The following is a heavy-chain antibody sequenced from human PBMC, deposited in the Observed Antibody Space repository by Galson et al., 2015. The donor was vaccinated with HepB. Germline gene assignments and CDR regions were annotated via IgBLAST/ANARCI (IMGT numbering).Heavy chain of an antibody. CDR3: VGSNWASRDGFDV. CDR1: GYTFTDYY. Sequence: SVKVSCKASGYTFTDYYIHWVRQIPGQGLEWMGWIYGRSGGTNFAQKFQGVTTMTRDTSITTAYIQMNRLAYDDTAVYYCVGSNWASRDGFDVWGQGTLVTVSS. D-gene: IGHD7-27*01. CDR2: IYGRSGGT. V-gene: IGHV1-2*02. J-gene: IGHJ3*01.